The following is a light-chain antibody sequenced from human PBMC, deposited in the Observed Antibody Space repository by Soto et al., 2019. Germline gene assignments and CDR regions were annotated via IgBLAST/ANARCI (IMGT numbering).Light chain of an antibody. CDR2: GAS. CDR1: QSVSSSY. J-gene: IGKJ5*01. Sequence: EIVLTQSPGTLSLSPGERANLSCRASQSVSSSYLAWYQQKPGQAPRLLIYGASSRATGIPDRFSGSGSGTDFTLTISRLEPEDFALYYCQQYGSSRPITFGQGTRLEIK. V-gene: IGKV3-20*01. CDR3: QQYGSSRPIT.